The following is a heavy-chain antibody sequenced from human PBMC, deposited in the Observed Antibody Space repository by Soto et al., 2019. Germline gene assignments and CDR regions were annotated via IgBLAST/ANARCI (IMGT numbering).Heavy chain of an antibody. J-gene: IGHJ4*02. CDR1: GFTFSSYW. CDR3: ARDWLRQGWYRHSGAYPEGAFDY. CDR2: IKQDGSEK. Sequence: EVQLVESGGGLVQPGGSLRLSCAASGFTFSSYWMSWVRQAPGKGPEWVANIKQDGSEKYYVDSVKGRFTISRDNAKNSLYLQMNSLRAEDTAVYYCARDWLRQGWYRHSGAYPEGAFDYWGQGTLVTVSS. V-gene: IGHV3-7*03. D-gene: IGHD6-19*01.